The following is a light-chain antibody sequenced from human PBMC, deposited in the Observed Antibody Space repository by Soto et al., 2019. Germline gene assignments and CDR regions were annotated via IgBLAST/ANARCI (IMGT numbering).Light chain of an antibody. CDR2: GAS. CDR3: QQYGSSPTT. V-gene: IGKV3-20*01. CDR1: QTVSTTY. Sequence: IVLTHSPGTLSWSPGERATLSCRARQTVSTTYLAWYQQKPGQAPRLLIFGASSRATGIPDRFIGSGSGTDFTLAISRLEPEDFAVYYCQQYGSSPTTFGQGTKV. J-gene: IGKJ1*01.